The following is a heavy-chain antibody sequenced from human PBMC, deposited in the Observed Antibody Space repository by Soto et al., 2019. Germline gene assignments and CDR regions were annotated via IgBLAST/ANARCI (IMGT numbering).Heavy chain of an antibody. CDR3: ATSYDILTGYYAYYGMDV. V-gene: IGHV4-39*01. J-gene: IGHJ6*02. CDR1: GGSISSSSYY. Sequence: QLQLQESGPGLVKPSETLSLTCTVSGGSISSSSYYWGWIRQPPGKGLEWIGSIYYSGSTYYNPSLKSRVTISVDTSKNQFSLKLSSVTAADTAVYYCATSYDILTGYYAYYGMDVWGQGTTVTVSS. D-gene: IGHD3-9*01. CDR2: IYYSGST.